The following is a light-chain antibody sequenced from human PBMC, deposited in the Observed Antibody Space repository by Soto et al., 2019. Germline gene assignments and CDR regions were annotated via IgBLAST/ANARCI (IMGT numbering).Light chain of an antibody. J-gene: IGLJ3*02. CDR1: PSNIGSNY. Sequence: QSVLTQPPSASGIPGQTVTLSCSGSPSNIGSNYVYWYQQLPGTAPKLPIYSNNQRPSGVPDRFSGSKSGTSGSLAISGLRSEDEADYYCAAWEDSVNLWLFGGRTKLTVL. CDR2: SNN. CDR3: AAWEDSVNLWL. V-gene: IGLV1-47*02.